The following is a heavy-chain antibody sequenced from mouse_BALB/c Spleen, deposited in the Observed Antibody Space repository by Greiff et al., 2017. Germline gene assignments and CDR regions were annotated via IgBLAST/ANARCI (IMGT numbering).Heavy chain of an antibody. CDR2: ISYDGSN. Sequence: EVQLQESGPGLVKPSQSLSLTCSVTGYSITSGYYWNWIRQFPGNKLEWMGYISYDGSNNYNPSLKNRISITRETSKNQFFLKLNSVTTEDTATYYCARDYYGYYYAMDYWGQGTSVTVSS. CDR3: ARDYYGYYYAMDY. J-gene: IGHJ4*01. D-gene: IGHD1-2*01. CDR1: GYSITSGYY. V-gene: IGHV3-6*02.